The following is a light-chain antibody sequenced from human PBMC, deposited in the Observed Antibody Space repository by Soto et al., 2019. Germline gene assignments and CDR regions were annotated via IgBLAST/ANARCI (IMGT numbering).Light chain of an antibody. CDR3: QQYGSSPPYT. V-gene: IGKV3-20*01. CDR1: QSVSSSY. Sequence: EIVLTQSPGTLYLSPGERATLSCRASQSVSSSYLAWYQQKPGQAPRLLIYGASSRATGIPDRFSGSGSGTDFTLTISRLEPEDFAFSYCQQYGSSPPYTFGQGTKLEIK. J-gene: IGKJ2*01. CDR2: GAS.